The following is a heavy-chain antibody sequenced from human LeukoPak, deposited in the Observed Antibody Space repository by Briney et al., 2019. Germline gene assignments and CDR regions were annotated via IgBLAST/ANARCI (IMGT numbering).Heavy chain of an antibody. Sequence: NTSETLSLTCTVSGGSISTYYWSWIRQPPGKGLEWIGYIFYSGSTNYNPSLKSRVTISVDTSKNQFSLKLSSVTAADTAVYYCARVVDSRPHWYYYGSGSYYLWFDPWGQGTLVTVSS. D-gene: IGHD3-10*01. CDR3: ARVVDSRPHWYYYGSGSYYLWFDP. CDR2: IFYSGST. CDR1: GGSISTYY. V-gene: IGHV4-59*01. J-gene: IGHJ5*02.